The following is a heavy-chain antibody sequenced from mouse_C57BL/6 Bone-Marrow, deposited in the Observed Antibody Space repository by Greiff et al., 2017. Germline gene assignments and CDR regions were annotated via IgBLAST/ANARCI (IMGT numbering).Heavy chain of an antibody. V-gene: IGHV1-78*01. D-gene: IGHD1-1*01. J-gene: IGHJ4*01. CDR2: IYPRDGST. Sequence: QVQLQQSDAELVKPGASVKISCKVSGYTFTDHTIHWMKQRPEQGLEWIGYIYPRDGSTKYNEKSKGKATLTANKSSSTAYMQLNSLTSEDSAVYFCARLNYGSSYAMDYWGQGTSVTVSS. CDR1: GYTFTDHT. CDR3: ARLNYGSSYAMDY.